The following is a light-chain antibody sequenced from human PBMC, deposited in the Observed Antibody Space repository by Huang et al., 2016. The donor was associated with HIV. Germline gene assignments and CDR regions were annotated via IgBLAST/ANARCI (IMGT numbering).Light chain of an antibody. V-gene: IGKV3-15*01. CDR1: QSVSRD. Sequence: EIVMTQSPATLSVSPGERATLSCRASQSVSRDLAWYQQKPGQAPRLLINGASTRATGSPARCCGSASGTEFTLTNSSLQSEDLAVYYCQQYNNWPGTFGQGTKVEIK. J-gene: IGKJ1*01. CDR3: QQYNNWPGT. CDR2: GAS.